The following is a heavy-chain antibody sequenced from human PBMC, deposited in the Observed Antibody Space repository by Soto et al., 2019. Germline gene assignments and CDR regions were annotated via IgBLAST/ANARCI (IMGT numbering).Heavy chain of an antibody. J-gene: IGHJ6*02. CDR1: GGSISSGGYS. CDR2: IYHSGST. Sequence: SETLSLTCAVSGGSISSGGYSWSWIRQPPGKGLEWIGYIYHSGSTYYNPSLKSRVTISVDKSKNQFSLKLSSVTAADTAVYYCARARYGSGSYFNGNVRRYYYGMDVSGQGTTVTVSS. D-gene: IGHD3-10*01. CDR3: ARARYGSGSYFNGNVRRYYYGMDV. V-gene: IGHV4-30-2*01.